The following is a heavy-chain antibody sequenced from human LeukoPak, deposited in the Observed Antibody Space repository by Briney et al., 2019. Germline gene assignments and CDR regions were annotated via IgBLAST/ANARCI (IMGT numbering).Heavy chain of an antibody. Sequence: SETLSLTCTVYGGSISSDSYYWSWIRQPAGKGLEWIGRIYTSGSTNYNPSLKSRVTISVDTSKNQFSLKLSSVTAADTAVYYCAREEDSSGWGRFDPWGQGTLVTVSS. J-gene: IGHJ5*02. CDR2: IYTSGST. CDR1: GGSISSDSYY. V-gene: IGHV4-61*02. D-gene: IGHD6-19*01. CDR3: AREEDSSGWGRFDP.